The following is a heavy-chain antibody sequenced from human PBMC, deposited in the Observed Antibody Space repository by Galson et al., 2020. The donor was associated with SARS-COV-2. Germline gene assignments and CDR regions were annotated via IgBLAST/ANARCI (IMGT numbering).Heavy chain of an antibody. CDR3: AKVPDYGFWSGYFKGWFDS. Sequence: GGSLRLSCAASGFTFSNYAMSWVRQAPGKGLEWVSTIRGSGSGTYYADSVKGRFATSRDNNKNTLYLQMNSLRADDTAVYYCAKVPDYGFWSGYFKGWFDSWGQGTLVTVSS. J-gene: IGHJ5*01. CDR2: IRGSGSGT. V-gene: IGHV3-23*01. D-gene: IGHD3-3*01. CDR1: GFTFSNYA.